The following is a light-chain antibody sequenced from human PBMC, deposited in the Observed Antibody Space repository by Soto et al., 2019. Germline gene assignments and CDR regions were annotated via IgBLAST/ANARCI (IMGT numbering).Light chain of an antibody. Sequence: DIPITQSPSTLSGSVGDRVTFTCRASQTISSWLAWYQQKPGKAPKLLIYKASTLKSGVPSRFSDSGSGTEFTLTISSLQPDDFATYYCQHYNSYSEAFGQGTKVDIK. CDR3: QHYNSYSEA. V-gene: IGKV1-5*03. CDR2: KAS. CDR1: QTISSW. J-gene: IGKJ1*01.